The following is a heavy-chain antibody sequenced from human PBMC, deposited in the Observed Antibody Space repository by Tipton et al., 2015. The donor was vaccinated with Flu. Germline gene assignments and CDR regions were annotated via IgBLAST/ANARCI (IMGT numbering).Heavy chain of an antibody. CDR1: GYTFIRNY. D-gene: IGHD1-26*01. Sequence: QLVQSGAEVKKPGASVKVSCRASGYTFIRNYVHWVRQAPGQGLEWMGIINPNGGATTYEKKFQGRITITRDTSAGTVYMELSSLRSEDTAMYYCARGSYGELLYFDYWGQGTLGIVSS. J-gene: IGHJ4*02. CDR3: ARGSYGELLYFDY. V-gene: IGHV1-46*01. CDR2: INPNGGAT.